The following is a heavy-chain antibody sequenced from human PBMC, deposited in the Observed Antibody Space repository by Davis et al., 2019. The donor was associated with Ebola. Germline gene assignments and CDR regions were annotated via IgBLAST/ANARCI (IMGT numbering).Heavy chain of an antibody. V-gene: IGHV4-31*03. CDR3: ARRAAAGDFDS. CDR1: RGSISSGGFF. Sequence: PSETLSLTCNVSRGSISSGGFFWTWIRQLPGKGLEWIGYISYNGATSYNPSLKSRVTISADTSKIQFYLILTSVSAADTAVYYCARRAAAGDFDSWGQGALVTVSS. CDR2: ISYNGAT. D-gene: IGHD6-13*01. J-gene: IGHJ4*02.